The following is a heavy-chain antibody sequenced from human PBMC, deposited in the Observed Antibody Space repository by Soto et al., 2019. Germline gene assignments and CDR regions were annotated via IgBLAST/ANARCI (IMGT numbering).Heavy chain of an antibody. CDR1: GYIFTGYY. Sequence: GASVKVSCKASGYIFTGYYIQWVRQAPGQGLEWMGWINTKTGGTKYAQKFQGRVTMTRDTSINTAYMEVSRLRSDDTAVYYCATEKVAFDMWGQGTMVTVSS. CDR3: ATEKVAFDM. J-gene: IGHJ3*02. V-gene: IGHV1-2*02. CDR2: INTKTGGT.